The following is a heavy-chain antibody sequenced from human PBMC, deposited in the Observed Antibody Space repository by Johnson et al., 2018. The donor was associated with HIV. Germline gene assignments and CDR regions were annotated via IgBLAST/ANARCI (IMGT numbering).Heavy chain of an antibody. CDR2: INWSGGST. CDR1: GFTFDDYG. V-gene: IGHV3-20*04. CDR3: ARGTYFDI. Sequence: VESGGGVVRPGGSLRLSCAASGFTFDDYGMSWVRQVPGKGLEGVSSINWSGGSTGYADSVKGRFAISRDNAKNSLYLQMNRLRAEGTALYYCARGTYFDIWGQGSMVTVSS. J-gene: IGHJ3*02. D-gene: IGHD1-1*01.